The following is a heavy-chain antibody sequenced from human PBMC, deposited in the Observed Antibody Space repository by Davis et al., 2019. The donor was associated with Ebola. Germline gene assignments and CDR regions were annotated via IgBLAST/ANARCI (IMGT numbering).Heavy chain of an antibody. Sequence: SETLSLTCAVYGGSFSGYYWSWIRQPPGKGLEWIGYIYYSGSTNYNPSLKSRVTISVDTSKNQFSLKLSSVTAADTAVYYCARLYTAMVFYGMDVWGQGTTVTVSS. CDR2: IYYSGST. CDR1: GGSFSGYY. CDR3: ARLYTAMVFYGMDV. D-gene: IGHD5-18*01. J-gene: IGHJ6*02. V-gene: IGHV4-59*08.